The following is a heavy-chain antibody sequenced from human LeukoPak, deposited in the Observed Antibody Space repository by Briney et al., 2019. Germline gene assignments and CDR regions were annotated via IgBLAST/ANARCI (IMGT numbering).Heavy chain of an antibody. J-gene: IGHJ6*03. Sequence: SETLSLTCAVYGGSFSGYYWSWIRQPPGKGLEWIGEINHSGSTNYNPSLKSRVTISVDTSKNQFSLKLSSVTAADTAVYYCARAGTTVTPRYYYYYMDVWGKGTTVTVSS. D-gene: IGHD4-11*01. CDR2: INHSGST. V-gene: IGHV4-34*01. CDR3: ARAGTTVTPRYYYYYMDV. CDR1: GGSFSGYY.